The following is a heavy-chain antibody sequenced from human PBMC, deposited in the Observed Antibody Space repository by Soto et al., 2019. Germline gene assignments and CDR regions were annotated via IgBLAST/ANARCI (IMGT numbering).Heavy chain of an antibody. CDR2: IWYDGSNK. CDR1: GFTFSSYG. Sequence: RRLSCAASGFTFSSYGMHWVRQAPGKGLEWVAVIWYDGSNKYYADSVKGRFTISRDNSKNTLYLQMNSLRAEDTAVYYCAREAWRYCSSTSCYAINYFDYWGQGTLVTVSS. V-gene: IGHV3-33*01. D-gene: IGHD2-2*01. CDR3: AREAWRYCSSTSCYAINYFDY. J-gene: IGHJ4*02.